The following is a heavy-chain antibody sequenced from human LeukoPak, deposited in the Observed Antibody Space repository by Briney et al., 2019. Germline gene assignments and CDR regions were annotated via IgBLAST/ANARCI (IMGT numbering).Heavy chain of an antibody. J-gene: IGHJ4*02. CDR3: AKDSGGESFDY. V-gene: IGHV3-23*01. CDR2: VSDSGGST. CDR1: GFTFSNYA. D-gene: IGHD5-12*01. Sequence: GGSLRLSCAASGFTFSNYAMSWVRQAPGKGLEWVSAVSDSGGSTYYVDSVKGRFTISRDNSKNTLYLQMNSLRAEDTAVYYCAKDSGGESFDYWGQGTLVTVSS.